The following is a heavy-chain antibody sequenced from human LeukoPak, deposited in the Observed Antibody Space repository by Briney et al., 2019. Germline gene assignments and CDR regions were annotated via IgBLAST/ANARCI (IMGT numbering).Heavy chain of an antibody. CDR1: GGSFSGYY. J-gene: IGHJ5*02. CDR2: INHSGST. CDR3: AREGVNEYSSSYNWFDP. V-gene: IGHV4-34*01. Sequence: SETLSLTCAVYGGSFSGYYWSWIRQPPGKGLEWIGEINHSGSTNYNPSLKSRVTISVDTSKNQFSPKLSSVTAADTAVYYCAREGVNEYSSSYNWFDPWGQGTLVTVSS. D-gene: IGHD6-6*01.